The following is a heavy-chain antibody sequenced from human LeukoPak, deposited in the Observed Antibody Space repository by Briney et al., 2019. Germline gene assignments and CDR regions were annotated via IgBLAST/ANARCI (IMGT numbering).Heavy chain of an antibody. D-gene: IGHD2-2*01. Sequence: GGSLRLSYAASGFTFSSYAMSWVRQAPGKGLEWVSAISGSGGSTYYADSVKGRFTISRDNSKNTLYLQMNSLRAEDTAVYYFAKDAVVVPAAIYDQVWFDPWGQGTLVTVSS. CDR3: AKDAVVVPAAIYDQVWFDP. CDR1: GFTFSSYA. J-gene: IGHJ5*02. V-gene: IGHV3-23*01. CDR2: ISGSGGST.